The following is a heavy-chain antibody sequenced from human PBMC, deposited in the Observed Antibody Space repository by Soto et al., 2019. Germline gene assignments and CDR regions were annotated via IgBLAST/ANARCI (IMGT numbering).Heavy chain of an antibody. CDR3: VREKYYYGMDV. CDR1: GFTAVLNF. Sequence: GGSLRLSCAASGFTAVLNFMTWVGQAPGKGLEGGSVINAAGTTYYADSVKGRFSISRDDSKNILYLQLNSLRAEDTGVYYCVREKYYYGMDVWGQGTTVTVSS. V-gene: IGHV3-66*01. J-gene: IGHJ6*02. CDR2: INAAGTT.